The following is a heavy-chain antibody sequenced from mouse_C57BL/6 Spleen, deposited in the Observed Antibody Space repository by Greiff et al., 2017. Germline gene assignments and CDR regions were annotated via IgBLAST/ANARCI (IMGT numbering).Heavy chain of an antibody. CDR1: GYAFTNYL. D-gene: IGHD2-10*02. CDR3: ARSGYGPYAMDY. J-gene: IGHJ4*01. V-gene: IGHV1-54*01. CDR2: INPGSGGT. Sequence: QVQLQQSGAELVRPGTSVKVSCKASGYAFTNYLIEWVKQRPGQGLEWIGVINPGSGGTNYNEKFKGKATLTADKSSSTAYMQLSSLTSEDSAVYCCARSGYGPYAMDYWGQGTSVTVSS.